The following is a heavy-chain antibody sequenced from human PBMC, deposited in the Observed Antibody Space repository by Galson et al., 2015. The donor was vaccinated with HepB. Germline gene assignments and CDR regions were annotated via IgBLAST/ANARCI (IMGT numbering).Heavy chain of an antibody. CDR2: ISSSSSYT. J-gene: IGHJ4*02. Sequence: SLRLSCAASGFTFSDYYMSWIRQAPGKGLEWVSYISSSSSYTNYADSVKGRFTISRDNAKNSLYLQMNSLRAEDTAVYYCARMYSGYEVIDYWGQGTLVTVSS. D-gene: IGHD5-12*01. V-gene: IGHV3-11*03. CDR1: GFTFSDYY. CDR3: ARMYSGYEVIDY.